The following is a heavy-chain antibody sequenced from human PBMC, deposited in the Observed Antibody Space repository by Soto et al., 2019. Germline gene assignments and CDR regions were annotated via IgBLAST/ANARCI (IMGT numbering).Heavy chain of an antibody. D-gene: IGHD3-10*01. CDR2: ISSSSSTI. V-gene: IGHV3-48*02. CDR3: AREGLAGSGYYGMDV. CDR1: GFTFSSYS. J-gene: IGHJ6*02. Sequence: EVQLVESGGGLVQPGGSLRLSCAASGFTFSSYSMNWVRQAPGKGLEWVSYISSSSSTIYHADSVKGRFTISRDNAKNTLYLQMNSLRDEDTAVYYCAREGLAGSGYYGMDVWGQGTTVTVSS.